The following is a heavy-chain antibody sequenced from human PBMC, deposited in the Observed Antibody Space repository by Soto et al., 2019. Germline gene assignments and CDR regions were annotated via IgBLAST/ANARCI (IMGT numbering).Heavy chain of an antibody. CDR1: GGSISSGGYY. Sequence: QVQLQESGPGLVKPSQTLSLTCTVSGGSISSGGYYWSWIRQHPGKGLEWIGYIYYSGSTYYNPSLQSRVTISVDTSKNQFSLKLSSVTAADTAVYYGAKDGGDYGDVYNWFDPWGQGTLVTVSS. V-gene: IGHV4-31*03. J-gene: IGHJ5*02. CDR3: AKDGGDYGDVYNWFDP. D-gene: IGHD4-17*01. CDR2: IYYSGST.